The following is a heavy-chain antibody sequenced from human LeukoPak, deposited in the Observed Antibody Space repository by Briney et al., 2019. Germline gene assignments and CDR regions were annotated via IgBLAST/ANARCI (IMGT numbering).Heavy chain of an antibody. D-gene: IGHD3-10*01. Sequence: PSETLSLTCTVSGGSISSSSYYWGWIRQPPGRGLEWIGSIYYSGSTYYNPSLKSRVTISVDTSKNQFSLKLSSVTAADTAVYYCARSRLLWFGELFSPDAFDIWGQGTMVTVSS. CDR2: IYYSGST. V-gene: IGHV4-39*01. CDR1: GGSISSSSYY. CDR3: ARSRLLWFGELFSPDAFDI. J-gene: IGHJ3*02.